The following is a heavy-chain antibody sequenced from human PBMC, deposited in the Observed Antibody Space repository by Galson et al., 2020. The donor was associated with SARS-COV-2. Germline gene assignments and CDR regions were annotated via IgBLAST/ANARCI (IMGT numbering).Heavy chain of an antibody. CDR1: GFTFSSYS. CDR3: ARVNLGSSSGWYGILY. D-gene: IGHD6-19*01. V-gene: IGHV3-21*01. J-gene: IGHJ4*02. Sequence: GESLKISCAASGFTFSSYSMNWVRQAPGKGLEWVSSISSSSSYIYYADSVKGRFTISRDNAKNSLYLQMNSLRAEDTAVYYCARVNLGSSSGWYGILYWGQGTLVTVSS. CDR2: ISSSSSYI.